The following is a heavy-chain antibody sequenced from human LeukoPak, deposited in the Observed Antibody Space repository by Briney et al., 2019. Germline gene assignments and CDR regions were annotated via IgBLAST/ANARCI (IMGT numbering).Heavy chain of an antibody. Sequence: SVKVSCKASGFTFTSSAMQWVRQARGQRLEWIGWIVVGSGNTNYAQKFQERVTITRDMSTSTAYMELSSPRSEDTAVYYCAADRDYYDSSGYYLWGQGTLVTVSS. CDR2: IVVGSGNT. J-gene: IGHJ4*02. CDR1: GFTFTSSA. CDR3: AADRDYYDSSGYYL. V-gene: IGHV1-58*02. D-gene: IGHD3-22*01.